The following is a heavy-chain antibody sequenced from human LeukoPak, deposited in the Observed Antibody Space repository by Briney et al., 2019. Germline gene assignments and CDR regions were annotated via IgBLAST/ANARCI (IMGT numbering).Heavy chain of an antibody. CDR1: GGTFSSYA. D-gene: IGHD3-10*01. Sequence: GASVKVSCKASGGTFSSYAISWVRQAPGQGLEWMGGIIPIFGTANYAQKFQGRVTITADESTSTAYMELSSLRSEDTAVYHCARAMSTMVRGVISDYYYYYMDVWGKGTTVTISS. V-gene: IGHV1-69*01. J-gene: IGHJ6*03. CDR2: IIPIFGTA. CDR3: ARAMSTMVRGVISDYYYYYMDV.